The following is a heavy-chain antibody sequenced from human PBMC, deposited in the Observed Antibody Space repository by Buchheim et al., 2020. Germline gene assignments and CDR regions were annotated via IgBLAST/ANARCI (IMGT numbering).Heavy chain of an antibody. V-gene: IGHV4-59*01. J-gene: IGHJ4*02. Sequence: QVQLQESGPGLVKPSETLSLTCTVSGGSISTYYWSWIRQPPGKGLEWIGYIYNSGSTNYSPSLKSQVTISVDTSKNQFSLKLSPVTAADTAVYYCTRGQRGGATHWGQGTL. CDR1: GGSISTYY. CDR2: IYNSGST. CDR3: TRGQRGGATH. D-gene: IGHD1-26*01.